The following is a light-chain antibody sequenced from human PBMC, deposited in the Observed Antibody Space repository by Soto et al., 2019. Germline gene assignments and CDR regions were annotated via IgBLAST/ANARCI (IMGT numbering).Light chain of an antibody. Sequence: DIQMTQSPSSLSASIGDRVTITCRASQGINNYLAWYQQRPGQVPKLLVSAASTLQSGVPSRFGGSGSGTEFTLTISGLQPEDGGTYYCQKYNSVPWTFGQGTRVDIK. CDR3: QKYNSVPWT. J-gene: IGKJ1*01. V-gene: IGKV1-27*01. CDR1: QGINNY. CDR2: AAS.